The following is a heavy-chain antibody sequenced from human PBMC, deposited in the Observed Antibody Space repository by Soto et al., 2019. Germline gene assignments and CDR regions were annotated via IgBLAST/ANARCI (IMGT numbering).Heavy chain of an antibody. J-gene: IGHJ4*02. Sequence: PGGSLRLSCAASGFTFSIFAMSWVRQSPGKGLEWVSTISGSGGSTYYADAVKGRFTISRDNSKNTLYLQMNSLSTNDTAVYYCAKDDSLVPGAIRGRGVDYWGQGILVTVSS. CDR3: AKDDSLVPGAIRGRGVDY. CDR2: ISGSGGST. D-gene: IGHD2-21*01. CDR1: GFTFSIFA. V-gene: IGHV3-23*01.